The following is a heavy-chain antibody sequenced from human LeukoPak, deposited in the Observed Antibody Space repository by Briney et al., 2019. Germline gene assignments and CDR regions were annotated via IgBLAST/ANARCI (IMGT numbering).Heavy chain of an antibody. D-gene: IGHD3-9*01. J-gene: IGHJ6*04. Sequence: ASVKVSFKSSGGTFSSYAISWVRQAPGQGLEWMGGIIPIFGTANYAQKFQGRVTITADESTSTAYMELSSLRSEDTAVYYCARDGELRYFDWLKNYYYGMDVWGKGTTVTVSS. CDR2: IIPIFGTA. V-gene: IGHV1-69*01. CDR1: GGTFSSYA. CDR3: ARDGELRYFDWLKNYYYGMDV.